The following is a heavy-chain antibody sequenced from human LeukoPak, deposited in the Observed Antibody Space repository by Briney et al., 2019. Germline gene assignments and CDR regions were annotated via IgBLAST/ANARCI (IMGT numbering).Heavy chain of an antibody. D-gene: IGHD3/OR15-3a*01. CDR1: GFTFVDYA. CDR3: AKDSYDFWSGYYDY. J-gene: IGHJ4*02. V-gene: IGHV3-9*01. Sequence: PGRSLRLSCAASGFTFVDYAMHWVRQAPGKGLEWVSGTSWNSGSIGYADSVKGRFTISRDNAKNSLYLQMNSLRAEDTALYYCAKDSYDFWSGYYDYWGQGTLVTVSS. CDR2: TSWNSGSI.